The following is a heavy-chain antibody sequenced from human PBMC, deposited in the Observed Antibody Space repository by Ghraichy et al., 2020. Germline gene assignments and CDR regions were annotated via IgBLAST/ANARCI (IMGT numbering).Heavy chain of an antibody. J-gene: IGHJ4*02. Sequence: SVKVSCKASGGTFSSYAISWVRQAPGQGLEWMGRIIPILGIANYAQKFQGRVTITADKSTSTAYMELSSLRSEDTAVYYCARERDFAGGAIDYWGQGTLVTVSS. CDR3: ARERDFAGGAIDY. CDR1: GGTFSSYA. D-gene: IGHD2-21*01. V-gene: IGHV1-69*04. CDR2: IIPILGIA.